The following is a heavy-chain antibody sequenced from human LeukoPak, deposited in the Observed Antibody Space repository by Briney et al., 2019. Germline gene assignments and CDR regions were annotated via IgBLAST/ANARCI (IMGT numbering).Heavy chain of an antibody. J-gene: IGHJ5*02. CDR1: GYSIISGYS. CDR3: ARAYCSSTSCYTEGWFDP. CDR2: FHYRGST. Sequence: SETLSLTCTVSGYSIISGYSWEWIRQPPGKGLEWIGSFHYRGSTYYNPSLMSRVTISGDTSKNQFSLRLSSVTAADTAVYYCARAYCSSTSCYTEGWFDPWGQGTLVTVSS. V-gene: IGHV4-38-2*02. D-gene: IGHD2-2*02.